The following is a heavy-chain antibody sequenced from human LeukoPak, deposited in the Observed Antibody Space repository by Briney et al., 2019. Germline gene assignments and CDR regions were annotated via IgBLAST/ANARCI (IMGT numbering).Heavy chain of an antibody. CDR2: ISSSGSTI. D-gene: IGHD1-26*01. CDR3: ARGPGIVGATIKKIIHFFFDY. CDR1: GFTFSSYW. J-gene: IGHJ4*02. Sequence: GGSLRLSCAASGFTFSSYWMSWVRQAPGKGLEWVSYISSSGSTIYYADSVKGRFTISRDNAKNSLYLQMNSLRAEDTAVYYCARGPGIVGATIKKIIHFFFDYWGQGTLVTVSS. V-gene: IGHV3-48*04.